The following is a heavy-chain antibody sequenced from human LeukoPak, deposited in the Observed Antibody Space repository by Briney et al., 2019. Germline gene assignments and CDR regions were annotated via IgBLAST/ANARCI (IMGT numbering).Heavy chain of an antibody. J-gene: IGHJ4*02. CDR3: ARVWRYGYNLEYFDY. D-gene: IGHD5-24*01. CDR2: IYYSGST. CDR1: GGSISSYY. Sequence: PSVTLSLTCTVSGGSISSYYWSWIRQPPGKGLEWIGYIYYSGSTNYNPSLKSRVTISVDTSKNQFSLKLSSVTAADTAVYYCARVWRYGYNLEYFDYWGQGTLVTVSS. V-gene: IGHV4-59*01.